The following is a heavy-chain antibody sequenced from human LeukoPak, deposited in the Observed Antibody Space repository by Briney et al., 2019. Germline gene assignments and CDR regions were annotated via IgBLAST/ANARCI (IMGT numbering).Heavy chain of an antibody. CDR3: ARDRRQQLTTMPYYFDY. V-gene: IGHV3-21*01. CDR1: GFTFSSYS. CDR2: ISSSSSYI. J-gene: IGHJ4*02. D-gene: IGHD6-13*01. Sequence: GGSLRLSCAASGFTFSSYSMNWVRQAPGKGLEWVSSISSSSSYIYYADSVKGRFTISRDNAKNSLYLQMNSLRAEDTAVYYCARDRRQQLTTMPYYFDYWGQGTLVTVSS.